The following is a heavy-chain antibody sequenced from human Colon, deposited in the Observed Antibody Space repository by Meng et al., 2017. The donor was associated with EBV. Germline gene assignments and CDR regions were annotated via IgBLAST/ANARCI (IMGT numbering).Heavy chain of an antibody. CDR2: IYHNGQT. J-gene: IGHJ5*02. CDR3: ARDGGVTHIP. V-gene: IGHV4-4*02. D-gene: IGHD2-8*02. CDR1: GLSISTSNW. Sequence: GRLKESGRSWVKPSGTLPLTCAFSGLSISTSNWWGWSRHSPGEGLEGIGAIYHNGQTNYNPSLKSRVSMSVDESKNEFSLNLKSVTAADTAVYYCARDGGVTHIPWGQGVLVTVSS.